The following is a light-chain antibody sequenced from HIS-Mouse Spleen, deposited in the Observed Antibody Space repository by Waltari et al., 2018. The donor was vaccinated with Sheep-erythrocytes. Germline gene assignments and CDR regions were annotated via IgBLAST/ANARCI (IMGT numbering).Light chain of an antibody. J-gene: IGKJ1*01. V-gene: IGKV1-9*01. CDR1: QGISSY. Sequence: DIQLTQSPSFLSASVGDRVTITCRASQGISSYLAWYQQKPGKAPKLLIYAASTLQSGVPSRFSGSGSGTEFTLTISSLQPEDFAPYYCQQLNSYLTWTFGQGTKVEIK. CDR3: QQLNSYLTWT. CDR2: AAS.